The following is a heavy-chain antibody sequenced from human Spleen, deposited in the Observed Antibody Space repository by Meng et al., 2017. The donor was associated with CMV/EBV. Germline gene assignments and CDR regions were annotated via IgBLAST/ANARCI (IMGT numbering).Heavy chain of an antibody. Sequence: ASVKVSCKASGYTFTSYDINWVRQATGQGLEWMGWMNPNSGNTGYAQKFQGRVTITRNTSISTAYMELSSLRSEDTALYYCARGGLGLVGATWIDFWGQGTLVTVSS. CDR1: GYTFTSYD. V-gene: IGHV1-8*03. CDR3: ARGGLGLVGATWIDF. D-gene: IGHD1-26*01. CDR2: MNPNSGNT. J-gene: IGHJ4*02.